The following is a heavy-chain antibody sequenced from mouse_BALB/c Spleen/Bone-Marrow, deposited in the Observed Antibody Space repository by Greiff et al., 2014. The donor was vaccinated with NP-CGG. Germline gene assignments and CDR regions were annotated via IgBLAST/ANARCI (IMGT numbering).Heavy chain of an antibody. D-gene: IGHD1-1*01. V-gene: IGHV14-3*02. CDR3: ARYYYGSSLFDY. CDR2: IDPANGNT. CDR1: GFNIKDTY. Sequence: EVQLQQSGAELVKPGASVKLSCTASGFNIKDTYMHWVKQRPEQGLEWIGRIDPANGNTKYDPKFQGKATITADTSSNTAYLQLSSRTSEDTAVYYCARYYYGSSLFDYWGQGTTLTVSS. J-gene: IGHJ2*01.